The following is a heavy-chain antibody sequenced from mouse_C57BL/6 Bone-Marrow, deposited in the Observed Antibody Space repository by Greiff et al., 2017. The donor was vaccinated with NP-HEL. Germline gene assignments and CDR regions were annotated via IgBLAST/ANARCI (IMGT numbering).Heavy chain of an antibody. J-gene: IGHJ4*01. CDR1: GFSLTSYG. Sequence: VQLQQSGPGLVQPSQSLSITCTVSGFSLTSYGVHWVRQSPGKGLEWLGVIWRGGSTDYNAAFMSRLSITKDNSKSQVFFKMNSLQADDTAIYYCANLLLRFPSYYYAMDYWGQGTSVTVSS. CDR2: IWRGGST. CDR3: ANLLLRFPSYYYAMDY. D-gene: IGHD1-1*01. V-gene: IGHV2-5*01.